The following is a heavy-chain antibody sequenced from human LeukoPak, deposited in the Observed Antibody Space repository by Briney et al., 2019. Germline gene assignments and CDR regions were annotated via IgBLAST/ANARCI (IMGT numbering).Heavy chain of an antibody. J-gene: IGHJ4*02. Sequence: PGRSLRLSCAASGFTFSTYGMHWVRQAPGKGLEWVALISFDGRNKYYADSVRGRFTIARDNSKNTVYLQMNSLRAEDMAVYYCAREEWYYFDYWGQGTLVTVSS. D-gene: IGHD3-3*01. CDR2: ISFDGRNK. V-gene: IGHV3-30*03. CDR1: GFTFSTYG. CDR3: AREEWYYFDY.